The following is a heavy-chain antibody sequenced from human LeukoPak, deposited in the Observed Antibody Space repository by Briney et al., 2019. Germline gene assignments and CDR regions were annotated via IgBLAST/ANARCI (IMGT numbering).Heavy chain of an antibody. V-gene: IGHV3-30*02. D-gene: IGHD4-17*01. CDR2: IRYDGSNK. Sequence: PGGSLRLSCAASGFTSSSYGMHWVRQAPGKGLEWVTFIRYDGSNKYYADSVKGRFTISRDNSKNTLYLQMNSLRAEDTAVYYCARGSHDYGELEFYFDYWGQGTLVTVSS. J-gene: IGHJ4*02. CDR3: ARGSHDYGELEFYFDY. CDR1: GFTSSSYG.